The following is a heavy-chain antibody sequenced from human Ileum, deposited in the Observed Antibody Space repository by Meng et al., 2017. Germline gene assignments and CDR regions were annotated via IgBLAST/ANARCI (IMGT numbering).Heavy chain of an antibody. D-gene: IGHD4-23*01. CDR2: MNPDSGNT. Sequence: QVQLVQFGAEVKKPGASVKVSCKASGYTFTSYDINWVRQASGQGLEWLGWMNPDSGNTGYAQKFQGRVTITRDTSRTTAYMELSSLRSEDTAVYYCARDYGGNSGWFDPWGQGTLVTVSS. CDR1: GYTFTSYD. CDR3: ARDYGGNSGWFDP. V-gene: IGHV1-8*01. J-gene: IGHJ5*02.